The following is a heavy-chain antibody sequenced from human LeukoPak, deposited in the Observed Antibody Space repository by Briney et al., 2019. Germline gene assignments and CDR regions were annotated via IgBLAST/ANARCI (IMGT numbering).Heavy chain of an antibody. CDR3: AKAVIAAAGTRGYFDY. V-gene: IGHV3-23*01. J-gene: IGHJ4*02. Sequence: PGGTLRLSCEASGFTFSSYAMNWVRQAPGTGLESVSAISGSGGGTYNADSVKGRFTIPRDNSKNTLYLQMNSLRAEDTAVYYCAKAVIAAAGTRGYFDYWGQGTLVTVSS. D-gene: IGHD6-13*01. CDR1: GFTFSSYA. CDR2: ISGSGGGT.